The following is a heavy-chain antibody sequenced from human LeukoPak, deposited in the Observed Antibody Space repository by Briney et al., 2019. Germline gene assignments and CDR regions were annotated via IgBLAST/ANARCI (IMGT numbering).Heavy chain of an antibody. CDR2: INPSGDST. CDR3: ASTYSGSYYRH. CDR1: GYTFTSYY. V-gene: IGHV1-46*01. Sequence: ASVKVSCKASGYTFTSYYMHWVRQAPGQGLEWMGIINPSGDSTSYAQKFQGRVTMTRDMSTSTVYMELSSLRSEDTAVYYCASTYSGSYYRHWGQGTLVTVSS. D-gene: IGHD1-26*01. J-gene: IGHJ4*02.